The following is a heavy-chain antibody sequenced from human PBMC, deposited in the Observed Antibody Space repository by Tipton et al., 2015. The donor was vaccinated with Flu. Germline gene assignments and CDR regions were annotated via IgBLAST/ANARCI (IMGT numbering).Heavy chain of an antibody. V-gene: IGHV4-38-2*01. Sequence: TLSLTCSVSGGSVGSPYCWGWVRRPPGKGLEWIGNICPGSPYYNPSLRSRVTISVDTSKNQFSLKLSSVTAADTAVYYCAIEGYSSSLNLWGQGTLVTVSS. J-gene: IGHJ4*02. D-gene: IGHD6-13*01. CDR1: GGSVGSPYC. CDR2: ICPGSP. CDR3: AIEGYSSSLNL.